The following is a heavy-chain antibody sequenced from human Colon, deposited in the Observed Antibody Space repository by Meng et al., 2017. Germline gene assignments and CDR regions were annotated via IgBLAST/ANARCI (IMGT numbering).Heavy chain of an antibody. V-gene: IGHV4-4*02. D-gene: IGHD4-23*01. CDR2: NYQSGST. Sequence: GWVPGRVKPSGRLSLTYTVSGGSIISDSWWSWVRQSPGRGLEWIGENYQSGSTNYSPSLKSRVTISLDKSKNQFSLKVSYMTAADTAVYFCARVPTTVDPFESWGQGTLVTVSS. CDR3: ARVPTTVDPFES. J-gene: IGHJ4*02. CDR1: GGSIISDSW.